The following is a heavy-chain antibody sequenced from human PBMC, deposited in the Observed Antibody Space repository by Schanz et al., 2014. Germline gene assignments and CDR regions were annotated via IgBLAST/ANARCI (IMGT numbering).Heavy chain of an antibody. V-gene: IGHV3-53*01. CDR1: GFTVNTNY. D-gene: IGHD2-21*01. CDR2: MYINSGST. Sequence: EVQLVESGGGLIQPGGSLRLSCAVSGFTVNTNYMSWVRQAPGKGLEWISSMYINSGSTRYADSVKGQFFISRDSSKNTLFLQMNSLRADDTAIYFCARDEGRDGYNLAFDVWGQGTLVTVSS. CDR3: ARDEGRDGYNLAFDV. J-gene: IGHJ3*01.